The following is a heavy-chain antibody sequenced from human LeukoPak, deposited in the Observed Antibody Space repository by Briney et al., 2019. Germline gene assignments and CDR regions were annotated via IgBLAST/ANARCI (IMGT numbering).Heavy chain of an antibody. Sequence: SETLSLTCTVSGGSISSYYWSWIRQPPGKGLEWIGYIYYSGSTNYNPSLKSRVTISVDTSKNQFSLKLSSVTSADTAVYYCARALGDYYGSGSYSAFDIWGQGTMVTVSS. D-gene: IGHD3-10*01. V-gene: IGHV4-59*01. CDR3: ARALGDYYGSGSYSAFDI. CDR1: GGSISSYY. J-gene: IGHJ3*02. CDR2: IYYSGST.